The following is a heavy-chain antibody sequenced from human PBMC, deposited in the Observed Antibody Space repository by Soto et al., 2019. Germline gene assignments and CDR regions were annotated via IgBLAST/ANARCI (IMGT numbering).Heavy chain of an antibody. CDR3: ARGTYNWFDP. CDR2: IYYSGST. CDR1: GGSISSYF. V-gene: IGHV4-59*01. J-gene: IGHJ5*02. Sequence: QVQLRESGPGLVKASETRSLTCTVSGGSISSYFWSWIRQPPGKGLEWIGYIYYSGSTNYNPSLKSRVTISVDTSKNQFSLKLTSVTAADTAVYYCARGTYNWFDPWGQGTLVTVSS.